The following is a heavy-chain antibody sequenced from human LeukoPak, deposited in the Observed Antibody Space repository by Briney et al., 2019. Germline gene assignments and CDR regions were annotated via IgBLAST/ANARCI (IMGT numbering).Heavy chain of an antibody. CDR2: IDPRDSYT. V-gene: IGHV5-10-1*01. Sequence: GESLKISCKGSEYSFSTSWINWVRPRPGKGLAWMGKIDPRDSYTKYSPSFEGHVTISTDKSISTAYLQWGSLKASDTAMYYCTRTLDQDFWGQGTLVTVSS. D-gene: IGHD2-2*01. J-gene: IGHJ4*02. CDR1: EYSFSTSW. CDR3: TRTLDQDF.